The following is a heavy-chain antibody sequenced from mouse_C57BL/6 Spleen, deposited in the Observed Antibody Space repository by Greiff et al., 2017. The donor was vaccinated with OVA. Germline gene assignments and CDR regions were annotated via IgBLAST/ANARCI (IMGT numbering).Heavy chain of an antibody. D-gene: IGHD1-1*01. CDR3: TRTVVASRYFDV. J-gene: IGHJ1*03. Sequence: DVKLVESGEGLVKPGGSLKLSCAASGFTFSSYAMSWVRQTPEKRLEWVAYISSGGDYIYYADTVKGRFTISRDTARNTLYLQMSSLKYEDTAMYYCTRTVVASRYFDVWGTGTTVTVSS. V-gene: IGHV5-9-1*02. CDR1: GFTFSSYA. CDR2: ISSGGDYI.